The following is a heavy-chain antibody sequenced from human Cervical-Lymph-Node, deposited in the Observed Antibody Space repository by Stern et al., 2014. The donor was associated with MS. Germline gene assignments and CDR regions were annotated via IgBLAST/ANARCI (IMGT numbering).Heavy chain of an antibody. V-gene: IGHV4-59*01. J-gene: IGHJ6*02. D-gene: IGHD3-3*01. CDR1: GGSISSYY. CDR2: IYYSGST. Sequence: QVQLQESGPGLVKPSETLSLTCTVSGGSISSYYWSWIRQPPGKGLEWIGDIYYSGSTNYNPSLKSRVTISVDTSKNQFSLKLSSVTAADTAVYYCARGTIFGVAPLMDVWGQGTTVTVSS. CDR3: ARGTIFGVAPLMDV.